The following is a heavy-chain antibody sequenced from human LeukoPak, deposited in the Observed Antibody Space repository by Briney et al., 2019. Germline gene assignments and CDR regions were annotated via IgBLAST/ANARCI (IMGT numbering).Heavy chain of an antibody. V-gene: IGHV3-30*03. CDR1: GFTFSSYG. D-gene: IGHD3-3*01. CDR3: ARGRQEWSMLRNAFDI. Sequence: GGSLRLSCAASGFTFSSYGMHWVRQAPGKGLEWVAVISYDGSNKYYADSVKGRFTISRDNSKNTLYLQMNSLRAEDTAVYYCARGRQEWSMLRNAFDIWGQRTMVTVSS. J-gene: IGHJ3*02. CDR2: ISYDGSNK.